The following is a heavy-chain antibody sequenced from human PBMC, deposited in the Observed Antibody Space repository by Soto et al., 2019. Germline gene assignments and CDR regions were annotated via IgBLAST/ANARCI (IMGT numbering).Heavy chain of an antibody. CDR1: GFMFSSAW. D-gene: IGHD1-1*01. V-gene: IGHV3-15*01. J-gene: IGHJ4*02. CDR2: IKSKRDGGTT. Sequence: HLVESGGDLVKPGGSLRLSCAASGFMFSSAWMSWVRQAPGKGLEWVGRIKSKRDGGTTDYAPPVKVRFVISRDDSKNTQYLQMNSLKTDDTAVYYCVEGWNDFWGQGTLVAVSS. CDR3: VEGWNDF.